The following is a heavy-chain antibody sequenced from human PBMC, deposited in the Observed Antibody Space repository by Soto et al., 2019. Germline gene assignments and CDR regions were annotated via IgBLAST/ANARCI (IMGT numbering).Heavy chain of an antibody. CDR3: ESDRDGYNYYYVMDV. Sequence: GSLSLSCAASGLSLSSYVIDWVRQAPGKGLEWVAVISYDGSNKYYADSVKGRFTISKDNSKNTLYLQMNSLRAEDTAVYYCESDRDGYNYYYVMDVWGQGTTVTVSS. D-gene: IGHD5-12*01. CDR2: ISYDGSNK. CDR1: GLSLSSYV. J-gene: IGHJ6*02. V-gene: IGHV3-30*14.